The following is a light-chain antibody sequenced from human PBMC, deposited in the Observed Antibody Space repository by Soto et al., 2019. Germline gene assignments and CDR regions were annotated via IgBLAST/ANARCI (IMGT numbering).Light chain of an antibody. Sequence: EIVLTQSPGTLSLSPGERATLSCRASQSVSGSYLAWYQQRPGQAPRLLIYGASSRATGIPDRFSGSGSGTDFTLTITRLEPEDFAVYSCQQYGSSRWTSGRGTKVDIK. V-gene: IGKV3-20*01. CDR3: QQYGSSRWT. CDR2: GAS. CDR1: QSVSGSY. J-gene: IGKJ1*01.